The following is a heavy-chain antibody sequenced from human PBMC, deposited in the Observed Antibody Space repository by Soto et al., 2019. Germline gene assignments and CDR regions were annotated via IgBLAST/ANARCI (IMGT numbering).Heavy chain of an antibody. CDR3: ARGGSGSQTVGY. CDR1: GFTVSNNY. J-gene: IGHJ4*02. CDR2: IYSRGRT. D-gene: IGHD1-26*01. V-gene: IGHV3-66*01. Sequence: EVQVVESGGGLVQPGGSLRLSCAASGFTVSNNYMTWVRQAPGKGREWVSLIYSRGRTDYADSVKGRFTIPRDNSKNMVYLQMNSLRVEDTAVYYCARGGSGSQTVGYWGQGARVTVSS.